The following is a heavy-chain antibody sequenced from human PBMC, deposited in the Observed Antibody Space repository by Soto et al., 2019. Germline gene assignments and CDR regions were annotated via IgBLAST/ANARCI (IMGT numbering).Heavy chain of an antibody. CDR1: GYTFNSDD. CDR3: ARGSLHESGLDAFDI. J-gene: IGHJ3*02. Sequence: GPSAKVPCKSSGYTFNSDDINWVRQATGKGLEWMGWMNPNSGNTGYAQKFQGRVTMTRNTSISTAYMELSSLRSEDTAVYYCARGSLHESGLDAFDIWGQGTMVTVSS. V-gene: IGHV1-8*01. CDR2: MNPNSGNT. D-gene: IGHD5-12*01.